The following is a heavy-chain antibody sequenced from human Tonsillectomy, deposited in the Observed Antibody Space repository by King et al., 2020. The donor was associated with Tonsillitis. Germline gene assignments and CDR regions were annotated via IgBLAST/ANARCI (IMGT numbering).Heavy chain of an antibody. V-gene: IGHV1-2*02. CDR1: GYTFTGYY. J-gene: IGHJ4*02. D-gene: IGHD6-19*01. Sequence: VQLVESGAEVKKPGASVKVSCKASGYTFTGYYMHWVRQAPGQGLEWMGWINPNSGGTNYAQKFQGKVTMTRDTSISTAYMELSRLRSDDTAVYYCARGGIVEQWLVRGLVLFDYWGQGTLVTVSS. CDR3: ARGGIVEQWLVRGLVLFDY. CDR2: INPNSGGT.